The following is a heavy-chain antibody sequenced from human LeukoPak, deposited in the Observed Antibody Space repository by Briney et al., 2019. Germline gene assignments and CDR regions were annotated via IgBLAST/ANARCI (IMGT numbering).Heavy chain of an antibody. CDR2: IRSKIYGGTP. Sequence: GGSLRLSCTASGFTFGDYAMTWVRQAPGKGLEWVGFIRSKIYGGTPEYAASVRGRFTISRDDSKGVAYLQMNSLKTEDTAVYYCTRDQTPYYWGQGTLVTVSS. CDR3: TRDQTPYY. J-gene: IGHJ4*02. CDR1: GFTFGDYA. V-gene: IGHV3-49*04.